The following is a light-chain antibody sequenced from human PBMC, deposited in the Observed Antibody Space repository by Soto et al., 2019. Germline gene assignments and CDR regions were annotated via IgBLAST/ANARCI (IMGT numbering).Light chain of an antibody. V-gene: IGKV1-39*01. CDR3: QQSYSTVT. Sequence: DIQMTQSPSSRSASVGXRXXXXRXASQSISSYLNWYQQKPGKAPKLLIYAASSLQSGVPSRFSGSGSGTDFTLTISSLQPEDFATYYCQQSYSTVTFGGGTKVDIK. CDR2: AAS. CDR1: QSISSY. J-gene: IGKJ4*01.